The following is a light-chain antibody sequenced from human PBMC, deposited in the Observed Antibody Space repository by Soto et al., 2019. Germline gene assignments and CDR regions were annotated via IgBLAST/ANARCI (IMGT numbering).Light chain of an antibody. J-gene: IGLJ1*01. CDR1: RSNIGFNG. V-gene: IGLV1-44*01. Sequence: QSVLTQPPSASGTPGQRVTISRSGRRSNIGFNGVNWYQHLPGMAPKLLIYSDNKRPSGGPDRFSGSKSGTSASLVISGLQSDDEADYYCAAWDDDLHGWVFGSGTKLTVL. CDR3: AAWDDDLHGWV. CDR2: SDN.